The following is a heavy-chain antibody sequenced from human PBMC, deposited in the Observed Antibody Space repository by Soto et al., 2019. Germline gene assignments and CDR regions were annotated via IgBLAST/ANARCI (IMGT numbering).Heavy chain of an antibody. CDR2: LSYSGTT. V-gene: IGHV4-30-4*01. J-gene: IGHJ5*02. D-gene: IGHD5-18*01. Sequence: SETLSLTCTVSGHSIGGNNDYLSWIRRPPEDGLAVIGFLSYSGTTYYSPSLKSRVAISLDTSKNQVSLSLSSVTAADTAVYYCARGRGNSYGLEPCGQGTLVTVSS. CDR1: GHSIGGNNDY. CDR3: ARGRGNSYGLEP.